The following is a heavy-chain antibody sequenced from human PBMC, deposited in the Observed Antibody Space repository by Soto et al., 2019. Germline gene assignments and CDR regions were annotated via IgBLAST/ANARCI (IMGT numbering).Heavy chain of an antibody. Sequence: PSETLSLTCTVSGVSITGYYWSWIRQPPGKGLEWIGYTYYSGSTNYNPSLKSRVTISVDTSKNQFSLKLTSVTAADTAVYFCAGVLRVVASKNYDWFDPWGQGTLVTVSS. V-gene: IGHV4-59*01. CDR1: GVSITGYY. J-gene: IGHJ5*02. CDR3: AGVLRVVASKNYDWFDP. D-gene: IGHD2-15*01. CDR2: TYYSGST.